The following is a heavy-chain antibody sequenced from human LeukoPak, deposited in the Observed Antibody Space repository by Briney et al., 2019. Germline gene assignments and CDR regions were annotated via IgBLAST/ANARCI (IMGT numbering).Heavy chain of an antibody. CDR1: GGSISSSSYY. CDR2: IYYSGST. CDR3: ARDPTPYSGSEGIYFDY. V-gene: IGHV4-39*07. Sequence: SSETLSLTCTVSGGSISSSSYYWGWIRQPPGKGLEWIGSIYYSGSTYYNPSLRSRVTISVDTSKNQFSLKLSSVTAADTAVYYCARDPTPYSGSEGIYFDYWGQGTLVTVSS. J-gene: IGHJ4*02. D-gene: IGHD1-26*01.